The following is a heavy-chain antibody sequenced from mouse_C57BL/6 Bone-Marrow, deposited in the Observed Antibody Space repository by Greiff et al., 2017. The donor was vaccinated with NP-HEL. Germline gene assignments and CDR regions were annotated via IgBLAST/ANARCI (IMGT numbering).Heavy chain of an antibody. J-gene: IGHJ4*01. V-gene: IGHV1-5*01. CDR3: TRSYYDVGDYYAMDY. CDR1: GYTFTSYW. CDR2: IYPGNSDT. D-gene: IGHD1-1*01. Sequence: VQLKQSGTVLARPGASVKMSCKTSGYTFTSYWMHWVKQRPGQGLEWIGAIYPGNSDTSYNQKFKGKAKLTAVTSASPAYMELSSLTNEDSAVYYCTRSYYDVGDYYAMDYWGQGTSVTVSS.